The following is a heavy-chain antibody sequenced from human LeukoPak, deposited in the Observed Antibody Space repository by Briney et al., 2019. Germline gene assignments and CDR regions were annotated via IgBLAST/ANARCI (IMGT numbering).Heavy chain of an antibody. Sequence: ASVKVSCKASGYTFTGYYMHWVRQAPGQGLEWMGWINPNSGGTNYAQKFQGGVTMTRDTSISTAYMELSRLRSDDTAVYYCARDLGIVVVPAGNFQHWGQGTLVTVSS. CDR3: ARDLGIVVVPAGNFQH. J-gene: IGHJ1*01. CDR1: GYTFTGYY. CDR2: INPNSGGT. D-gene: IGHD2-2*01. V-gene: IGHV1-2*02.